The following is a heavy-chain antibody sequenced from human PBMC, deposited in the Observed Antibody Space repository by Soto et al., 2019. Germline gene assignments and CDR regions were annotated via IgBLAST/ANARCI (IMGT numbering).Heavy chain of an antibody. V-gene: IGHV5-51*01. D-gene: IGHD2-15*01. CDR3: ARQLEYCSGGSCRRNYYYYYGMDV. Sequence: GESLKISCKGSGYSFTSYWIGWVRQMPGKGLEWMGIIYPGDSDTRYSPSFQGQVTISADKSISTAYLQWSSLKASDTAMYYCARQLEYCSGGSCRRNYYYYYGMDVWGQGTTVTVSS. CDR2: IYPGDSDT. J-gene: IGHJ6*02. CDR1: GYSFTSYW.